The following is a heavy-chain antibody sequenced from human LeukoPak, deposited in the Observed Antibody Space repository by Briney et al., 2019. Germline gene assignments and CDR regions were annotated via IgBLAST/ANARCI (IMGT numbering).Heavy chain of an antibody. V-gene: IGHV4-39*07. D-gene: IGHD1-26*01. CDR1: GGSISSSSYY. CDR2: IYYSGST. Sequence: SETLSLTCTVSGGSISSSSYYWGWIRQPPGKGLEWIGSIYYSGSTYYNPSLKSRVTISVDTSKNQFSLKLSSVTAADTAVYYCARDSGSYSSDYWGQGTLVTVSS. CDR3: ARDSGSYSSDY. J-gene: IGHJ4*02.